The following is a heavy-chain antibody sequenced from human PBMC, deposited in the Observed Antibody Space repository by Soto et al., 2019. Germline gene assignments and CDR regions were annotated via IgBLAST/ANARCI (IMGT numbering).Heavy chain of an antibody. CDR3: ARVKRGDGSDGFEP. V-gene: IGHV4-61*01. D-gene: IGHD3-10*01. CDR2: ISYSGST. J-gene: IGHJ5*02. Sequence: PSETLSLTCTVSGGSVSSSGSYYWSWIRQPPGKGLEWIGYISYSGSTDYSPSLKSRVAISIDTSKNQFSLNLSSVTAADTAVYYCARVKRGDGSDGFEPWGQGTLVTVSS. CDR1: GGSVSSSGSYY.